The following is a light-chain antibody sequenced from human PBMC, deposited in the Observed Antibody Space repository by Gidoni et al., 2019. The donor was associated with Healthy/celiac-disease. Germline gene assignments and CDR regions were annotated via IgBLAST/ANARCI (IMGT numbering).Light chain of an antibody. CDR2: DAS. Sequence: IVLTQSPATLSLSPGERATLPCRASQSVSSYLAWYQQKPGQAPRLLIYDASNRATGIPARFSGSGSGTDFTLTISSLEPEGFAVYYCQQRSNWPRTFGPGTKVDIK. CDR3: QQRSNWPRT. CDR1: QSVSSY. J-gene: IGKJ3*01. V-gene: IGKV3-11*01.